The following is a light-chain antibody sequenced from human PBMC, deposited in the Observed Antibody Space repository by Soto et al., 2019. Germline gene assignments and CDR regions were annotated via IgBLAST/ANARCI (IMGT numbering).Light chain of an antibody. CDR2: AAS. CDR3: QQLNSYPIT. CDR1: QGISSY. V-gene: IGKV1-9*01. J-gene: IGKJ5*01. Sequence: IHLTHSPSSLSASVGDSFTITFRASQGISSYLAWYQQKPGKAPKLLIYAASTLQSGVPSRFSGSGSGTDFTLTISSLQPEDFATYYCQQLNSYPITFGQGTRLEIK.